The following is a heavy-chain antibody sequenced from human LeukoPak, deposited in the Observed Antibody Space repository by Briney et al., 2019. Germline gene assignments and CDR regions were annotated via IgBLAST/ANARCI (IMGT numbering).Heavy chain of an antibody. CDR2: IYYSGST. V-gene: IGHV4-39*07. D-gene: IGHD2-21*02. CDR1: GGSISSSSYY. CDR3: ARDQCVGEGGGDCYSGPRDYYYYMDV. Sequence: SETLSLTCTVSGGSISSSSYYWGWIRQPPGKGLEWIGSIYYSGSTYYNPSLKSRVTISVDTSKNQFSLKLSSVTAADTAVYYCARDQCVGEGGGDCYSGPRDYYYYMDVWGKGTTVTISS. J-gene: IGHJ6*03.